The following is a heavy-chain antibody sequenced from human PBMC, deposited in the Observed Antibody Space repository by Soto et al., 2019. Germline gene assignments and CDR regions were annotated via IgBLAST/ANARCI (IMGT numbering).Heavy chain of an antibody. Sequence: GASVKVSCKASGYTFTGYYMHWVRQAPGQGLEWMGWINPNSGGTNYAQKFQGWVTMTRDTSISTAYMELSRLRSDDTAVYYCARQGLYYDFWTFDYWGQGTLVTVSS. J-gene: IGHJ4*02. CDR3: ARQGLYYDFWTFDY. CDR1: GYTFTGYY. CDR2: INPNSGGT. D-gene: IGHD3-3*01. V-gene: IGHV1-2*04.